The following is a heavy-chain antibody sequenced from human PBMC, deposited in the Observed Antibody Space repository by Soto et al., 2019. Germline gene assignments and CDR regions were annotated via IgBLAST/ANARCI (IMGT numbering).Heavy chain of an antibody. V-gene: IGHV3-64D*06. Sequence: GGSLRLSCSASGFTFSSYAMQWVRQAPGKGLEYVSAISSNGGSTYYADSVKGRFTISRDNSKNTLYLQMSSLRAEDTAVYYCVKDEYDSSGYRFDPWGQGTLVTVSS. CDR3: VKDEYDSSGYRFDP. CDR2: ISSNGGST. D-gene: IGHD3-22*01. J-gene: IGHJ5*02. CDR1: GFTFSSYA.